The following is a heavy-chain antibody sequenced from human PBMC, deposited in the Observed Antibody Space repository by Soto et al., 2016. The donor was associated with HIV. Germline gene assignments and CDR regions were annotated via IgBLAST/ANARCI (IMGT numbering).Heavy chain of an antibody. CDR2: MNPNSGNT. V-gene: IGHV1-8*03. D-gene: IGHD6-13*01. CDR3: ARVRIAAFTWYGMDV. Sequence: QVQLMQSGAEVKKPGASVKVSCKASGYTFTSYDINWVRQATGQGLEWMGWMNPNSGNTGYAQKFQGRVTITRNTSISTAYMELSSLRSEDTAVYYCARVRIAAFTWYGMDVWGQGTTVTVSS. J-gene: IGHJ6*02. CDR1: GYTFTSYD.